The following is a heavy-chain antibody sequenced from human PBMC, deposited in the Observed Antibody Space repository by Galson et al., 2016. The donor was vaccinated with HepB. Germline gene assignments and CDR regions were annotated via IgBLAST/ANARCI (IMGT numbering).Heavy chain of an antibody. CDR2: INPSGGST. Sequence: SVKVSCKASGYTFTSYYMHWVRQAPGQGLEWMGIINPSGGSTSYAQNFQGRVTMTTDTSTSTVYMELSSLRSEDTAVYYCARDIHHPGYSSGWYGFDYWGQGTLVIVSS. J-gene: IGHJ4*02. CDR1: GYTFTSYY. CDR3: ARDIHHPGYSSGWYGFDY. D-gene: IGHD6-19*01. V-gene: IGHV1-46*01.